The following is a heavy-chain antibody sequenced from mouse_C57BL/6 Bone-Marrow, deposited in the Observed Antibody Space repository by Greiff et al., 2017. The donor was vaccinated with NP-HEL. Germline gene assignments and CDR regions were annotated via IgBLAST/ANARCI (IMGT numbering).Heavy chain of an antibody. CDR2: IDPENGDT. J-gene: IGHJ4*01. CDR3: TRSVVAFYAMAY. Sequence: EVQLQQSGAELVRPGASVKLSCTASGFNIKDDYMHWVKQRPEQGLEWIGWIDPENGDTEYASKFQGKATITADTSSNTAYLQLSSLTSEDTAVYYCTRSVVAFYAMAYWGQGTSVTVSS. CDR1: GFNIKDDY. D-gene: IGHD1-1*01. V-gene: IGHV14-4*01.